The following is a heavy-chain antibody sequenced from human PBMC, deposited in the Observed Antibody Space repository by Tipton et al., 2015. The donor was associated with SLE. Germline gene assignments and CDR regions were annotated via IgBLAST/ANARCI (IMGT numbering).Heavy chain of an antibody. V-gene: IGHV4-4*09. CDR2: IYTSGST. D-gene: IGHD1-26*01. J-gene: IGHJ4*02. CDR1: GGSISSYY. CDR3: ARDRGGSYQYYFDY. Sequence: TLSLTCAVSGGSISSYYWSWIRQPPGKGLEWIGYIYTSGSTNYNPSLKSRVTISVDTSKNQFSLKLSSVTAADTAVYYCARDRGGSYQYYFDYWGQGTLVTVSS.